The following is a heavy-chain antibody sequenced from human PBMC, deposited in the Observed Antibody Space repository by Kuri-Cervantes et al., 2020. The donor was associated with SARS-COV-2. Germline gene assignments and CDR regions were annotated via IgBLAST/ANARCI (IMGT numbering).Heavy chain of an antibody. J-gene: IGHJ6*03. CDR1: GFTLRSYG. CDR3: AKSREDRYYYYYMDV. V-gene: IGHV3-23*01. Sequence: GESLRPACAASGFTLRSYGMSWVRQAQGKGLEWVSAISSSGGSTYYADSMKGRFTISRDNSKKTRYLQMNSLRAEDTAVYYCAKSREDRYYYYYMDVWGKGTTVTVSS. D-gene: IGHD3-16*02. CDR2: ISSSGGST.